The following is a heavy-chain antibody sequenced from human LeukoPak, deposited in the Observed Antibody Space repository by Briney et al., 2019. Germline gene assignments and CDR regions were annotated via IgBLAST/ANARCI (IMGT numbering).Heavy chain of an antibody. CDR3: ARDLGCGGDCYAFDI. CDR2: NYYSGST. D-gene: IGHD2-21*02. CDR1: GGSISSYY. V-gene: IGHV4-59*01. J-gene: IGHJ3*02. Sequence: SETLSLSCTVSGGSISSYYWSWIRQPPGKGLEWIGYNYYSGSTNYNPSLKSRVTISVDTSKNQFSLKLSSVTAADTAVYYCARDLGCGGDCYAFDIWGQGTMVTVSS.